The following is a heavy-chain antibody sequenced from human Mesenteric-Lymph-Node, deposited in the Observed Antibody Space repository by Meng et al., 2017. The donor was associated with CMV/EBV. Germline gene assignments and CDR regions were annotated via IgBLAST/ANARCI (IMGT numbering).Heavy chain of an antibody. CDR3: ARDASFGLDY. Sequence: SETLSLTCAVYGGSFSGYYWSWIRQPPGKGLEWIGEINHSGSTNYNPSLKSRVTISVDTSKNQFSLKLTSVTTADTAVYYCARDASFGLDYWGQGTVVTVSS. V-gene: IGHV4-34*01. CDR1: GGSFSGYY. D-gene: IGHD2-8*01. J-gene: IGHJ4*02. CDR2: INHSGST.